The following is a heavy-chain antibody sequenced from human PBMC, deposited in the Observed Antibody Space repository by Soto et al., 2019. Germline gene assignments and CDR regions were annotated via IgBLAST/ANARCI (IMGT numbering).Heavy chain of an antibody. CDR1: GYSFTSYW. CDR3: ARGGGYCSSTSCYRGGEETYYYGSGSYYLPYYFDY. V-gene: IGHV5-51*01. CDR2: VYPGDSDT. J-gene: IGHJ4*02. Sequence: GESLKISCKGSGYSFTSYWIGWVRQMPGKGLEWMGIVYPGDSDTRYSPSFQGQVTISADKSISTAYLQWSSLKASDTAMYYCARGGGYCSSTSCYRGGEETYYYGSGSYYLPYYFDYWGQGTLVTVSS. D-gene: IGHD2-2*01.